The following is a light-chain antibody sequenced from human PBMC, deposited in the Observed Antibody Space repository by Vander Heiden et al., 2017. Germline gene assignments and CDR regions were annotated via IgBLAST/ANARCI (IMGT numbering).Light chain of an antibody. CDR3: QTWGTGIHKV. V-gene: IGLV4-69*01. Sequence: QLALTQSPSATASLGASGNLTCTLSSGHSSYAIAWHQQQPEKGPRYLMKLNSDGSHSQGDGIPDRFSGSSSGAERYLTISSLQSEDEADYYCQTWGTGIHKVFGGGTKLTVL. J-gene: IGLJ3*02. CDR1: SGHSSYA. CDR2: LNSDGSH.